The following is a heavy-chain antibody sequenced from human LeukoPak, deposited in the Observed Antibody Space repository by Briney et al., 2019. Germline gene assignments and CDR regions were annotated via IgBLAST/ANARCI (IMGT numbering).Heavy chain of an antibody. D-gene: IGHD7-27*01. CDR1: GGSISSGDYY. V-gene: IGHV4-30-4*01. CDR3: ARLGRSNWGLDY. J-gene: IGHJ4*02. CDR2: IYYSGST. Sequence: SETLSLTCTVSGGSISSGDYYWSWIRQPPGKGLEWIGYIYYSGSTYYNPSLKSRVTISVDTSKNQFSLKLSSVTAADTAVYYCARLGRSNWGLDYWGQGTLVTVSS.